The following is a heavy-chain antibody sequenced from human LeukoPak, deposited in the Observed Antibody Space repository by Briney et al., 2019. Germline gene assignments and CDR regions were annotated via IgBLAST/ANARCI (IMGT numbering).Heavy chain of an antibody. CDR3: AREPLGYCSSSTCYPGGYFEY. Sequence: PGGSLRLSCAASGFTFSGYGMHWVRQAPGKGLEWVAVIWYDGSNKYYADSVKGRFTISRDNSKNTLYLQMNSLRAEDTAVYYCAREPLGYCSSSTCYPGGYFEYWGQGTLVTVSS. J-gene: IGHJ4*02. CDR1: GFTFSGYG. V-gene: IGHV3-33*01. CDR2: IWYDGSNK. D-gene: IGHD2-15*01.